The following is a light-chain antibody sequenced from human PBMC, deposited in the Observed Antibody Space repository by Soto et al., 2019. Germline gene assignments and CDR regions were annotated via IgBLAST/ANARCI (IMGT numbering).Light chain of an antibody. V-gene: IGLV2-14*01. CDR3: SSYTSSSLYV. CDR1: SSDVGAYNY. CDR2: EVS. Sequence: QSVLTQPASVSGSPGQSITISCTGTSSDVGAYNYVSWYQQRPGKAPQLMIYEVSDRPSGVSNRFSGSKSGNTASLTISGLQAEDEADYYCSSYTSSSLYVFGTGTKLTVL. J-gene: IGLJ1*01.